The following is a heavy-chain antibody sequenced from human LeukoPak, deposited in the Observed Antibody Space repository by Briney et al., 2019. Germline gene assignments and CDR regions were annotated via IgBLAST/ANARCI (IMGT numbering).Heavy chain of an antibody. J-gene: IGHJ4*02. CDR2: ISAYNGNT. CDR3: ARDIYYGSGTYYTF. D-gene: IGHD3-10*01. Sequence: GASVKVSCKASGYSFSTYGISWVRQAPGQGLEWMGWISAYNGNTNNAQRLQGRVTMTTDTSTSTAYLELRSLTSDDTAVYYCARDIYYGSGTYYTFWGQGTLVTVSS. V-gene: IGHV1-18*01. CDR1: GYSFSTYG.